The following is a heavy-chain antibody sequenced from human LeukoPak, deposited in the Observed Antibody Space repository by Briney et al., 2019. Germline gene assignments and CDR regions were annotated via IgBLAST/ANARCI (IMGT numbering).Heavy chain of an antibody. CDR2: ISYDGSNK. CDR1: GLTFSSYG. V-gene: IGHV3-30*18. J-gene: IGHJ4*02. D-gene: IGHD3-10*01. Sequence: PGGSLGLSCAASGLTFSSYGMHWVRQAPGKGLEWVAVISYDGSNKYYADSVKGRFTISRDNSKNTLYLQMNSLRAEDTAVYYCAKDFGGGFDYWGQGTLVTVSS. CDR3: AKDFGGGFDY.